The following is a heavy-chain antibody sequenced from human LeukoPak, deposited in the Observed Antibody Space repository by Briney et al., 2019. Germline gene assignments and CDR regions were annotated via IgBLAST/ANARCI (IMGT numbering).Heavy chain of an antibody. J-gene: IGHJ6*03. V-gene: IGHV4-59*01. CDR2: IYYSGST. Sequence: PSETLSLTCTVSGGSISSYYWSWIRQPPGKGLEWIGYIYYSGSTNYNPSLKSRVTISVDTSKNQFSLKLSSVTAADTAVYYCARGIALYDFWSGSPPYYMDVWGKGTTVTVSS. CDR1: GGSISSYY. D-gene: IGHD3-3*01. CDR3: ARGIALYDFWSGSPPYYMDV.